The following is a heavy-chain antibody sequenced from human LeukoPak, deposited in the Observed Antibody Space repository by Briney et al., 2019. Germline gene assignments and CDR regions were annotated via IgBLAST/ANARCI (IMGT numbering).Heavy chain of an antibody. CDR3: ARAPRVTMIIVTPGAFDM. D-gene: IGHD3-22*01. CDR2: IYYSGST. J-gene: IGHJ3*02. CDR1: GGSISSGGYY. Sequence: SETLSLTCTVSGGSISSGGYYWSWIRQHPGKGLEWIGYIYYSGSTYYNPSLKSRVTISVDTSKNQFSLKLSSVTAADTAVYYCARAPRVTMIIVTPGAFDMWGQGTMVTVSS. V-gene: IGHV4-31*03.